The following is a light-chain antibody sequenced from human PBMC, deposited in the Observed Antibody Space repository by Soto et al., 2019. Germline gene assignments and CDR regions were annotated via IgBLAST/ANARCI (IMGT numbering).Light chain of an antibody. V-gene: IGLV2-14*01. CDR1: NSDVGGYNY. CDR3: SSYTSSSTVV. Sequence: QSALTQPRSVSGSPGQSITISCTGTNSDVGGYNYVSWYQQHPGKAPKLMIYDVTNRPSGVSNRFSGSRSGNTASLTISGLQAEDEADYYCSSYTSSSTVVFGGGTQLTVL. J-gene: IGLJ2*01. CDR2: DVT.